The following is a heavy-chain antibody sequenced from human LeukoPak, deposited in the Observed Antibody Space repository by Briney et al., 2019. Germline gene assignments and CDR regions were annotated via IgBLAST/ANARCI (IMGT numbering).Heavy chain of an antibody. CDR3: AKGHRYSSGWYWXHWFDP. J-gene: IGHJ5*02. CDR1: GGSFSDYY. D-gene: IGHD6-19*01. Sequence: SETLSLTCAVYGGSFSDYYWTWIRQPPGKGLEWIGEINHSGSTNYNPSLKSRVTISVDTSKKQFFLRLSSVTAADTAVYYCAKGHRYSSGWYWXHWFDPWGQGTLVTVSS. CDR2: INHSGST. V-gene: IGHV4-34*01.